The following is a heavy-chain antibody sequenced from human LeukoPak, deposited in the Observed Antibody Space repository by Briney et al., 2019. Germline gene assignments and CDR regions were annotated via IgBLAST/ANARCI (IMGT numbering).Heavy chain of an antibody. V-gene: IGHV4-34*01. D-gene: IGHD3-16*01. J-gene: IGHJ4*02. CDR1: GGSFSGYY. Sequence: SETLSLTCAVYGGSFSGYYWTWIRQTPEKGLEWIGKMNPSGSTNYNPSLKSRVTISVDTSKNQFSLKLSSLTAADTAVYYCARATAVGGVRVYYWGQGTLVTVSS. CDR3: ARATAVGGVRVYY. CDR2: MNPSGST.